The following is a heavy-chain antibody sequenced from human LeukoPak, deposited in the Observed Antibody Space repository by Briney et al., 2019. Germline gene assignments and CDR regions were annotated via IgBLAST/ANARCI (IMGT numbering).Heavy chain of an antibody. CDR1: GGSISSYY. V-gene: IGHV4-59*08. CDR3: SGGNDYGDYALFDY. CDR2: IYYSGST. J-gene: IGHJ4*02. Sequence: PSETLSLTCTVSGGSISSYYWSWIRQPPGKGPEWIGYIYYSGSTNYNPSLKSRVTISVDTSKNQFSLKLSSVTAADTAVYYCSGGNDYGDYALFDYWGQGTLVTVSS. D-gene: IGHD4-17*01.